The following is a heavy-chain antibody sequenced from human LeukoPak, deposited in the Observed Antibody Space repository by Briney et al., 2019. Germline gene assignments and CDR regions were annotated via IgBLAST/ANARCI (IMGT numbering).Heavy chain of an antibody. CDR1: GFTFSRYW. CDR2: INGDGSTT. CDR3: ATGNYYDSRGYYTFGY. D-gene: IGHD3-22*01. Sequence: GGSLRLSCAASGFTFSRYWMHWVRQVPGKGLVWVSLINGDGSTTSYADFMKGRFTISRDNAKNTLSLQVNSLRAEDTAVYYCATGNYYDSRGYYTFGYWGQGTLVTVSS. V-gene: IGHV3-74*01. J-gene: IGHJ4*02.